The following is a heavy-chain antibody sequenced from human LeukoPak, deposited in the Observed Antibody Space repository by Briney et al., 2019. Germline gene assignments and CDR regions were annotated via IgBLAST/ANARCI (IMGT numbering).Heavy chain of an antibody. CDR3: AKIRSRIAVAGTDY. V-gene: IGHV3-23*01. Sequence: GGSLRLSCPASGFTFSSYAMSWVRQAPGKGLEWVSAISGSGGSTYYADSVKGRFTISRDNSKNTLYLQMNSLRAEDTAVYYCAKIRSRIAVAGTDYWGQGTLVTVSS. J-gene: IGHJ4*02. D-gene: IGHD6-19*01. CDR2: ISGSGGST. CDR1: GFTFSSYA.